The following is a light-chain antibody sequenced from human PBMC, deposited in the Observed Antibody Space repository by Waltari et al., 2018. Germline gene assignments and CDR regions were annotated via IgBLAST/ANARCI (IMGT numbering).Light chain of an antibody. CDR3: QQFYSSPLT. V-gene: IGKV4-1*01. CDR1: QTVLYSSNNRYS. CDR2: WAS. J-gene: IGKJ4*01. Sequence: DIVMTQSPDSLAVSLGERATINCKSSQTVLYSSNNRYSLAWFKKKPGQHPKLLIYWASTRESGVPDRFSGSGSGTDFTLTISSLQAEDVAVYYCQQFYSSPLTFGGGTKVEIK.